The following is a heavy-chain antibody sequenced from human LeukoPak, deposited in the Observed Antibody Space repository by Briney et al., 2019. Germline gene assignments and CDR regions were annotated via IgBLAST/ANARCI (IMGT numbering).Heavy chain of an antibody. V-gene: IGHV3-23*01. CDR1: GFTFNSYV. D-gene: IGHD2-2*02. CDR2: FNGRGGYT. CDR3: AKGDQPLLYGGAFDS. J-gene: IGHJ4*02. Sequence: PGGSLRLSCEVSGFTFNSYVMSWVRRAPGKGLEWVSSFNGRGGYTFYADSVKGRFTLSSDNSKNTLHLQMISLRAEDTAVYYCAKGDQPLLYGGAFDSWGQGTLVTVSS.